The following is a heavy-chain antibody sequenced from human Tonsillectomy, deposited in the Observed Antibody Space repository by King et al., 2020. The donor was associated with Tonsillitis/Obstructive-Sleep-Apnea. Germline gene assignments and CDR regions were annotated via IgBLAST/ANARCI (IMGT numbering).Heavy chain of an antibody. Sequence: VQLQQSGPGLVKPSQTLSLTCAISGDSVSSNSAAWNWIRQSPSRGLEWLGRTYYRSKWYNDYAVSVKSRITINPDTSKNQFSLQLNSVTPEDTAEYYCARGGWYVNSSWSTSYYYMDVWGKGTTVTVSS. D-gene: IGHD6-13*01. CDR3: ARGGWYVNSSWSTSYYYMDV. J-gene: IGHJ6*03. CDR2: TYYRSKWYN. V-gene: IGHV6-1*01. CDR1: GDSVSSNSAA.